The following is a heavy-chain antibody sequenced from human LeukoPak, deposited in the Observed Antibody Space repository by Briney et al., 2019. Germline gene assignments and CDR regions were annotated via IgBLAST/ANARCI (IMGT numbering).Heavy chain of an antibody. J-gene: IGHJ6*02. CDR1: GLSLSSNN. CDR2: ISAGSDTV. CDR3: ARVGRTYSSSWSPGYYYYGMDV. V-gene: IGHV3-48*04. D-gene: IGHD6-13*01. Sequence: GGSLRLSCAASGLSLSSNNMHWVRQPPGGGLEWLSYISAGSDTVFSADSVRGRFSISRDNARELLFLQMNSLRVDDTAVYYCARVGRTYSSSWSPGYYYYGMDVWGQGTTVTVSS.